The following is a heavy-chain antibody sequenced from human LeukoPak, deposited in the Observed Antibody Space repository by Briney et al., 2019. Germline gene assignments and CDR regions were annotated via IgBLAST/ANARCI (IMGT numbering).Heavy chain of an antibody. V-gene: IGHV3-30*03. J-gene: IGHJ5*02. CDR1: GFTVSSNY. D-gene: IGHD2-2*01. CDR2: ISYDGSNK. CDR3: ARDRRRTELGYCSSTSCYYRFGSWFDP. Sequence: PGGSLRLSCAASGFTVSSNYMSWVRQAPGKGLEWVAVISYDGSNKYYADSVKGRFTISRDNSKNTLYLQMNSLRAEDTAVYYCARDRRRTELGYCSSTSCYYRFGSWFDPWGQGTLVTVSS.